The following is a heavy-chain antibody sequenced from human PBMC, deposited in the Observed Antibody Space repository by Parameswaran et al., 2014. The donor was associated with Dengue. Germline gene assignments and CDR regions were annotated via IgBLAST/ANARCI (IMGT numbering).Heavy chain of an antibody. J-gene: IGHJ4*02. V-gene: IGHV1-46*01. D-gene: IGHD1-1*01. CDR3: ARDLERKDDPTAHGY. CDR1: GYTFTSYY. CDR2: INPSGGST. Sequence: PGASVKVSCKASGYTFTSYYMHWVRQAPGQGLEWMGIINPSGGSTSYAQKFQGRVTMTRDTSTSTVYMELSSLRSEDTAVYYCARDLERKDDPTAHGYWGQGTLVTVSS.